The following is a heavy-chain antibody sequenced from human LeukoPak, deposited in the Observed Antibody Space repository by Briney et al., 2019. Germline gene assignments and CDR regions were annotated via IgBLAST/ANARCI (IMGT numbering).Heavy chain of an antibody. J-gene: IGHJ4*02. V-gene: IGHV3-30*19. D-gene: IGHD2-15*01. CDR2: IWYDGSNK. CDR1: GFTFSSYG. CDR3: ASSRVVVAAIGY. Sequence: GRSLRLSCAASGFTFSSYGMHWVRQAPGKGLEWVAVIWYDGSNKYYADSVKGRFTISRDNSKNTLYLQMNSLRAEDTAVYYCASSRVVVAAIGYWGQGTLVTVSS.